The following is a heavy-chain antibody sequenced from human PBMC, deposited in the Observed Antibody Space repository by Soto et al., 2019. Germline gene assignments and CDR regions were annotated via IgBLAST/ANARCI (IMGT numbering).Heavy chain of an antibody. CDR3: ARDRFASSWSYFDY. CDR2: ISDDGSNK. V-gene: IGHV3-30-3*01. CDR1: GFTFSNYA. Sequence: QVQLVESGGGVVQPGRSLRLSCAASGFTFSNYALHWVRQAPGKGLEWVAVISDDGSNKYYADPVKGRFTISRDNSKNTLYLQMNSLRAEDTAMYYCARDRFASSWSYFDYWGQGTPVTVSS. D-gene: IGHD6-13*01. J-gene: IGHJ4*02.